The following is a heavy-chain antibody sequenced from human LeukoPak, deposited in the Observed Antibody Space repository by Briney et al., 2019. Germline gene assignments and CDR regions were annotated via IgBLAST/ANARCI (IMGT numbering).Heavy chain of an antibody. V-gene: IGHV3-49*04. D-gene: IGHD4-23*01. J-gene: IGHJ4*02. CDR3: ARDDLYGGNSLDY. CDR1: GFTFGDYA. Sequence: GGSLRLSCTTSGFTFGDYAMSWVRQAPGKGLEWVGFIRSKVYGATTEYAASVRGRFTISRDDSKSIAYLQLNSLKTEDTAVYYCARDDLYGGNSLDYWGQGTLVTLSS. CDR2: IRSKVYGATT.